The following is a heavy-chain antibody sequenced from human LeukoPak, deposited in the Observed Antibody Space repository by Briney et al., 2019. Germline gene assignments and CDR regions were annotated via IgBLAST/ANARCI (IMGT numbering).Heavy chain of an antibody. CDR1: GVSISSGSYY. CDR2: IYTSGST. J-gene: IGHJ1*01. V-gene: IGHV4-61*02. D-gene: IGHD3-16*01. Sequence: PSETLSLTCTVSGVSISSGSYYWSWIRQPAGKGLEWIGRIYTSGSTNYNPSLKSRVTISVDTSKNQFSLKLSSVTAADTAVYYCACYAEYFQHWGQGTLVTVSS. CDR3: ACYAEYFQH.